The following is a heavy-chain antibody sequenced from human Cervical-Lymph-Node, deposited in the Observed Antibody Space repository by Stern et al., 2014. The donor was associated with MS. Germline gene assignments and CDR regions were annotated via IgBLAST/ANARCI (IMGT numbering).Heavy chain of an antibody. J-gene: IGHJ6*02. D-gene: IGHD2-15*01. Sequence: VQLVESGGGVVQPGRSLRLSCAASGFTFSNYAMHWVRQAPGKGLEWVAVISDDGSHKYYAESVKGRFTISRDNSKNALYLQMNSLRPDDTAVYYCARGTYCTSSSCYSYFYYYGMDVWGQGTTVTV. CDR2: ISDDGSHK. CDR1: GFTFSNYA. V-gene: IGHV3-30-3*01. CDR3: ARGTYCTSSSCYSYFYYYGMDV.